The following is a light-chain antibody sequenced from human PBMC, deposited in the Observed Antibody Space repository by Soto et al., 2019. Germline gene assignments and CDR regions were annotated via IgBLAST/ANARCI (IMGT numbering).Light chain of an antibody. Sequence: GDGDTITCRASQSISSWLAWYQQKPGKAPKLLIYTTSSLEGGVPSRFSGSGSGTEFTLTISGLQPDDFATYYCQQYKAYPYTFAQGTKVETK. V-gene: IGKV1-5*03. CDR2: TTS. J-gene: IGKJ2*01. CDR3: QQYKAYPYT. CDR1: QSISSW.